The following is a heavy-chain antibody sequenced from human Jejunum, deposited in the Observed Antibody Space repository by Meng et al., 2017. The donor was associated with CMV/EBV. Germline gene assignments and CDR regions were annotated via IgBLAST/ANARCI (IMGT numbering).Heavy chain of an antibody. J-gene: IGHJ5*02. Sequence: VMRQESGPRLVKPTQTLSLPCTVSGGSISSHTYYWGWFRQPAGRRLEWLGHIHISGTTNYYPSLQSRVTISVDTSKNQFSLNLSSVTAADTALYYCTRGTTGVAVPGSLGWFDPWGQGTLVTVSS. V-gene: IGHV4-61*02. CDR1: GGSISSHTYY. CDR2: IHISGTT. CDR3: TRGTTGVAVPGSLGWFDP. D-gene: IGHD6-19*01.